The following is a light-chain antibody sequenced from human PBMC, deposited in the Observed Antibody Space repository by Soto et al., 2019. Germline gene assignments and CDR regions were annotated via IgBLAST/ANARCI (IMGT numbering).Light chain of an antibody. CDR1: QSVSSY. CDR2: DAS. J-gene: IGKJ2*01. V-gene: IGKV3-11*01. CDR3: QQRSNWPLYT. Sequence: EIVLTQSPATLSLSVGERATLSCRASQSVSSYLAWYQQKPGQAPRLLIYDASNRATGIPARFSGSGSGTDFTLTISRLEPEDLAVYYCQQRSNWPLYTFGQGTKVEIK.